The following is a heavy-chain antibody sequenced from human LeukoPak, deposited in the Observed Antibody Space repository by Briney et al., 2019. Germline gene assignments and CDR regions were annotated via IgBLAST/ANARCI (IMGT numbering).Heavy chain of an antibody. CDR3: AKDGDSLGGVIYFDY. J-gene: IGHJ4*02. CDR2: IHYSGAT. V-gene: IGHV4-31*03. CDR1: GDSISSDGYY. D-gene: IGHD3-16*01. Sequence: SETLSLTCTVSGDSISSDGYYWSRLRQHPGKGLEWIGYIHYSGATYYNPSLESRFTISVNTSKNQFSLKLSSVTAADRAVYYGAKDGDSLGGVIYFDYWGQGTLVTVSS.